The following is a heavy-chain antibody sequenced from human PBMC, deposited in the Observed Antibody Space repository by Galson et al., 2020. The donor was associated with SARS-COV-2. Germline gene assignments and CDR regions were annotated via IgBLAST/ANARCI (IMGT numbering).Heavy chain of an antibody. J-gene: IGHJ5*02. D-gene: IGHD3-10*01. CDR2: IYYSGST. V-gene: IGHV4-31*03. CDR3: ARGDMVRGVTRDNWFDP. CDR1: GGSISSGGYY. Sequence: SETLSLTCTVSGGSISSGGYYWSWIRQHPGKGLEWIGYIYYSGSTYYNPSLKSRVTISVDTSKNQFSLKLSSVTAADTAVYYCARGDMVRGVTRDNWFDPWGQGTLVTVSS.